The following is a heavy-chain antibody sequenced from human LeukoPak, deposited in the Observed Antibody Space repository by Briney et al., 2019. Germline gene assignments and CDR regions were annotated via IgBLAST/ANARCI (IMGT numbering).Heavy chain of an antibody. Sequence: GGSLRLSCAASGFTFSSYWMSWVRQAPGKALEWVANIKQDGSEKYYVDSVKGRFTISRDNAKNSLYLQMNSLRAEDTSVYYCARVRDYGAKGTEYFQHWGQGTLVTVSS. CDR3: ARVRDYGAKGTEYFQH. V-gene: IGHV3-7*04. CDR2: IKQDGSEK. D-gene: IGHD4-23*01. J-gene: IGHJ1*01. CDR1: GFTFSSYW.